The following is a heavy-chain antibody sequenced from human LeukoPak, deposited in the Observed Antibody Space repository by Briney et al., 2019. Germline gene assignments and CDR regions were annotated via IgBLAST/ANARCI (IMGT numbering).Heavy chain of an antibody. V-gene: IGHV1-18*01. CDR3: ARGTTVTSDY. CDR2: ISTYNGNT. J-gene: IGHJ4*02. D-gene: IGHD4-17*01. Sequence: VASVKVSCKTSGHSENFYGITWVRQVAGQGLEWMGWISTYNGNTNYAQRLQGRVTMTTDTSTSTAYMELRSLISDDTAVYYCARGTTVTSDYWGQGTLVTVSS. CDR1: GHSENFYG.